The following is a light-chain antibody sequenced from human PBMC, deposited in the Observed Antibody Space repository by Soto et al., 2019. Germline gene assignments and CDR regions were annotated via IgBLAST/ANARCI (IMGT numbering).Light chain of an antibody. V-gene: IGLV2-8*01. CDR3: KSYAGSNTYV. J-gene: IGLJ1*01. CDR2: EVV. Sequence: QSALTQPPSASWSPGQSVTISCTGTRNDIGAYEFVSWYQHHPGKAPKLIIYEVVQRPSGVPDRFSGSKSGNTASLTVSGLQAADEADYYCKSYAGSNTYVFGTGTKVTVL. CDR1: RNDIGAYEF.